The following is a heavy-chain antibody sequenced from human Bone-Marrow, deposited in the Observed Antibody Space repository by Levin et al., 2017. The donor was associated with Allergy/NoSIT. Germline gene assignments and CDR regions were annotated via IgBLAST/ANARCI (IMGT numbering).Heavy chain of an antibody. J-gene: IGHJ2*01. CDR2: ISYEGGTK. V-gene: IGHV3-30*18. Sequence: AGGSLRLSCEASGFTFSNYGVQWVRQSPGKGLEWLAVISYEGGTKIYADSVKGRFTISRDNSKSTVSLEMNSLRLEDTGVYYCAKEATAYISGWYFDLWGRGTLVTVSS. CDR3: AKEATAYISGWYFDL. D-gene: IGHD3-22*01. CDR1: GFTFSNYG.